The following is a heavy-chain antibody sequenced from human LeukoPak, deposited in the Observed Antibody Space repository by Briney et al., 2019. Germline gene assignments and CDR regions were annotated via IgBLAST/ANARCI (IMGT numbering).Heavy chain of an antibody. Sequence: SETLSLTCAVYGGSFSGYYWSWIRQPPGKGLEWIGEINHSGSTNYNPSLKSRVTISVDTSKNQFSLKLSSVTAADTAVYYCARVAPINWFDPWGQGTLVTVSS. CDR2: INHSGST. V-gene: IGHV4-34*01. CDR3: ARVAPINWFDP. D-gene: IGHD5-12*01. J-gene: IGHJ5*02. CDR1: GGSFSGYY.